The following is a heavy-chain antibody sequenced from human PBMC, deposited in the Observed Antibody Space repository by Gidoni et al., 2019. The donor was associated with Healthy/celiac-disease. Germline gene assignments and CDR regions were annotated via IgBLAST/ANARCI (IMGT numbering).Heavy chain of an antibody. V-gene: IGHV3-33*01. CDR3: AREVYDILTGYYFDY. CDR1: GFPFLSYG. D-gene: IGHD3-9*01. CDR2: IWYDGSNK. J-gene: IGHJ4*02. Sequence: QVQLVESGGGVVQPGRSLRLSCAASGFPFLSYGMHWVRQAPGKGLEWVAVIWYDGSNKYYADSVKGRFTISRDNSKNTLYLQMNSLRAEDTAVYYCAREVYDILTGYYFDYWGQGTLVTVSS.